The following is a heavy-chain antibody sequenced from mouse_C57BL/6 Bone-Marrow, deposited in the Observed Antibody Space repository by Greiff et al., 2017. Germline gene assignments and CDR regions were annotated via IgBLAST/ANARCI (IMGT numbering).Heavy chain of an antibody. V-gene: IGHV1-80*01. CDR1: GYAFSSYG. CDR3: ARGRDAWFAD. J-gene: IGHJ3*01. Sequence: QVQLQQSGAELVKPGASVKISCKASGYAFSSYGMNWVKQRPGQGLEWIGQIYPGDGDTNYNGKFKGKATLTADKSSSTAYMQLSSLTSEDSAVYFCARGRDAWFADWGQGTLVTVSA. CDR2: IYPGDGDT.